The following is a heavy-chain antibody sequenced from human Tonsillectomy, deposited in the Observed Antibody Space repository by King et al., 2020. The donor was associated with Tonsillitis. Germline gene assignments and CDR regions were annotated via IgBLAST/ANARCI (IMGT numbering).Heavy chain of an antibody. CDR1: GYSISSGYY. CDR2: IYHSGST. CDR3: AGCGEYYSDISGYYSIDAFDI. D-gene: IGHD3-22*01. J-gene: IGHJ3*02. V-gene: IGHV4-38-2*01. Sequence: VQLQESGPGLVKPSETLSLTCAVSGYSISSGYYWAWIRQPPGKGLEWIGSIYHSGSTYYNTSLKSRVTISVDTSKNQFSLKLSSVTAADTAVYFCAGCGEYYSDISGYYSIDAFDIWGQGTMVTVSS.